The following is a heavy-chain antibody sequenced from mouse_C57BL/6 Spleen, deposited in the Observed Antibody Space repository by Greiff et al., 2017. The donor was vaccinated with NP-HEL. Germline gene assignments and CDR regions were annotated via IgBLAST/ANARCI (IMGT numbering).Heavy chain of an antibody. CDR1: GYAFSSSW. CDR3: ARNDLNYGNHNWYFDV. V-gene: IGHV1-82*01. CDR2: IYPGDGDT. J-gene: IGHJ1*03. D-gene: IGHD2-1*01. Sequence: VQLQQSGPELVKPGASVKISCKASGYAFSSSWMNWVKQRPGKGLEWIGRIYPGDGDTNYNGKFKGKATLTADKSSSTAYMQLSSLTSEDSAVYFCARNDLNYGNHNWYFDVWGTGTTVTVSS.